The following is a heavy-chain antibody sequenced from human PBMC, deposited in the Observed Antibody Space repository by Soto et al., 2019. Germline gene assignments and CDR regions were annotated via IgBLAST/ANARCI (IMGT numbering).Heavy chain of an antibody. CDR2: TNAGNGNK. J-gene: IGHJ5*01. V-gene: IGHV1-3*01. CDR3: ARGGGWVGDPSFDS. Sequence: QVQLVQSGAEVKKPGASVKVSCQASGYTFTSYTLHWVRQAPGQGPEWMGWTNAGNGNKKYSQRFQGRLTITSDRSASTADMELSSLNCEDTAVYYCARGGGWVGDPSFDSWGQGTLVTVSS. D-gene: IGHD3-10*01. CDR1: GYTFTSYT.